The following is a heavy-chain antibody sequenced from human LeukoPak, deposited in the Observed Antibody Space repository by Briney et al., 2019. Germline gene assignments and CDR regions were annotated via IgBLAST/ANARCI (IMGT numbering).Heavy chain of an antibody. V-gene: IGHV4-34*01. CDR2: INHSGST. CDR1: GGSFSGYY. D-gene: IGHD3-10*01. CDR3: ASKRKETYYYGSGSYYRAFDI. J-gene: IGHJ3*02. Sequence: PSETLSLTCAVYGGSFSGYYWSWIRQPPGKGLEWIGEINHSGSTNYNPSLKSRVTISVDTSKNQFSLKLSSVTAADTAVYYCASKRKETYYYGSGSYYRAFDIWGQGTMVTVSS.